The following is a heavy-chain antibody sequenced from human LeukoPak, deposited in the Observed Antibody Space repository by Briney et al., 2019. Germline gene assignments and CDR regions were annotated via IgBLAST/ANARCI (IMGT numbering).Heavy chain of an antibody. CDR1: GYSISSGYY. J-gene: IGHJ4*02. Sequence: SETLSLTCTVSGYSISSGYYWGWIRQPPGKGLEWIGNIFQSGTTHYNPSLKSRVIMSVDTSKNQFSLQLSSVTAADTAVYYCATRYSGSPDYWGQGTLVTVSS. V-gene: IGHV4-38-2*02. CDR2: IFQSGTT. D-gene: IGHD1-26*01. CDR3: ATRYSGSPDY.